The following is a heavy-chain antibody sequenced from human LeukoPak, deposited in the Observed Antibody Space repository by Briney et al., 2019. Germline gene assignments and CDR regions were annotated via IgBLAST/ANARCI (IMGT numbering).Heavy chain of an antibody. V-gene: IGHV3-30*04. CDR1: GFTFSSYA. J-gene: IGHJ5*02. CDR3: ASGKYRYGDNWFDP. CDR2: ISYDGSNK. Sequence: GGSLRLSCAASGFTFSSYAMHWVRQAPGKGLEWVAVISYDGSNKYYADSVKGRFTISRDNSKNTLSLQMNSLRAEDTAVYFCASGKYRYGDNWFDPWGQGTLVTVSS. D-gene: IGHD5-18*01.